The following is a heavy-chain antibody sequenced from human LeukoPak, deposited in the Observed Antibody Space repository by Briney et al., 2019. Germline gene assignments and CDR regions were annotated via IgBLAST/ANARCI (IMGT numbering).Heavy chain of an antibody. Sequence: PSETLSLTCAVYGGSFSGYYWSWIRQPPGKGLEWIGEINHSGSTNYNPSLKSRVTISVDTSRNQFSLKLSSVTAADTAVYYCARGPVLSYFDYWDQGTLVTVSS. CDR1: GGSFSGYY. CDR2: INHSGST. J-gene: IGHJ4*02. D-gene: IGHD6-6*01. CDR3: ARGPVLSYFDY. V-gene: IGHV4-34*01.